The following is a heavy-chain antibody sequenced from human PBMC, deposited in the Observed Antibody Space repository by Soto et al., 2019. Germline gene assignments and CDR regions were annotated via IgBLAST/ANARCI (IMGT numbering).Heavy chain of an antibody. CDR2: IYYSGST. Sequence: SETLSLTCTVSGGSISSYYWSWIRQPPGKGLEWIGYIYYSGSTNYNPSLKSRVTISVDTSKNQFSLKLSSVTAADTAVYYCARGDLLPLSSSSPYYGMDVWGQGTTVTVSS. CDR3: ARGDLLPLSSSSPYYGMDV. CDR1: GGSISSYY. V-gene: IGHV4-59*01. J-gene: IGHJ6*02. D-gene: IGHD6-6*01.